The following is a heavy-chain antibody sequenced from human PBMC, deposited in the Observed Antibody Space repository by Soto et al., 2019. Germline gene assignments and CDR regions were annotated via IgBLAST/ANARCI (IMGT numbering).Heavy chain of an antibody. CDR1: GFTFSSYA. CDR2: ISGSGGST. Sequence: GGSLRLSCAASGFTFSSYAMSWVRQAPGKGLEWVSAISGSGGSTYYADSVKGRFTISRDNSKNTLYLQMNSMRAEDTAVYYCAKVNWNPPLNYYYYGMDVWGQGTTVTVSS. CDR3: AKVNWNPPLNYYYYGMDV. D-gene: IGHD1-20*01. J-gene: IGHJ6*02. V-gene: IGHV3-23*01.